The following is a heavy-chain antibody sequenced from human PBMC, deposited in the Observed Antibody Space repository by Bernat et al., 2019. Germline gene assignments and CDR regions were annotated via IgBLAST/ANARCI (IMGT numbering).Heavy chain of an antibody. J-gene: IGHJ6*03. Sequence: QVQLVESGGGLVKPGGSLRLSCAASGFTFSDYYMSWIRQAPGKGLDWVSYISSSSSYTNYADSVKGRFTISRENATSSLYLQMNSLRAEATAVYYCAGGTPTSGPYMEVWGKGTTVTVSS. CDR3: AGGTPTSGPYMEV. D-gene: IGHD6-25*01. CDR2: ISSSSSYT. V-gene: IGHV3-11*05. CDR1: GFTFSDYY.